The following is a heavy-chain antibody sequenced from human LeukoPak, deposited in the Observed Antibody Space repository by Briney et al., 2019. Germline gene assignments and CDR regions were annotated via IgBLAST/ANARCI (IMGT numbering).Heavy chain of an antibody. Sequence: GGSLRLSCAASGFSFSRHGMHWVRQSPGKGLEWVAVLWYDGRVKYYAESVKGRFTISGDYFKNSLYLQMNSLRAEDMAVYYCAREEELLDAFDIWGQGTMVTVSS. V-gene: IGHV3-33*01. CDR2: LWYDGRVK. D-gene: IGHD1-26*01. CDR1: GFSFSRHG. J-gene: IGHJ3*02. CDR3: AREEELLDAFDI.